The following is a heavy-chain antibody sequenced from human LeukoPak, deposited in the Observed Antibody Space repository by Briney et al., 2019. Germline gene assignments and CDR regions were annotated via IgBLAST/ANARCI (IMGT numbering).Heavy chain of an antibody. D-gene: IGHD3-22*01. CDR3: ARDPYYYDSSGYHKPDY. CDR2: INPNSGGT. V-gene: IGHV1-2*02. CDR1: GYTFTGNY. J-gene: IGHJ4*02. Sequence: GASVKVSCKASGYTFTGNYIHWVRQAPGQGLEWMGWINPNSGGTNYAQKFQGRVTMTRDTSISTAYMELSRLRSDDTAVYYCARDPYYYDSSGYHKPDYWGQGTLVTVSS.